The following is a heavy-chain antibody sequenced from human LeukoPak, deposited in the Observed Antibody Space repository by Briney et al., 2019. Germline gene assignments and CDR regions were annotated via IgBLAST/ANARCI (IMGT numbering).Heavy chain of an antibody. Sequence: PSGTLSLTCTVSGGSISSSSYYWGWMRQPPGKGLEWIGSIYYSGSTYYNPSLKSRVTISVDTSKNHFSLKLRSVTAADTAVYYCAKHGELLSWFDPWGQGTQVTVSS. D-gene: IGHD1-26*01. CDR3: AKHGELLSWFDP. J-gene: IGHJ5*02. CDR2: IYYSGST. CDR1: GGSISSSSYY. V-gene: IGHV4-39*01.